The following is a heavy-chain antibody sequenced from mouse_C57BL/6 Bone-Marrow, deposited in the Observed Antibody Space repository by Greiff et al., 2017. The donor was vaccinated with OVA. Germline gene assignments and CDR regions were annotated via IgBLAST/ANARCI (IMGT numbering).Heavy chain of an antibody. J-gene: IGHJ3*01. CDR1: GFNIKDYY. Sequence: VTLKESGAELVRPGASVKLSCTASGFNIKDYYMHWVKQRPEQGLEWIGRIDPEDGDTEYAPKFQGKATMTADTSSNTAYLQLSSLTSEDTAVYYCTTVDYDYDGFFAYWGQGTLVTVSA. D-gene: IGHD2-4*01. V-gene: IGHV14-1*01. CDR2: IDPEDGDT. CDR3: TTVDYDYDGFFAY.